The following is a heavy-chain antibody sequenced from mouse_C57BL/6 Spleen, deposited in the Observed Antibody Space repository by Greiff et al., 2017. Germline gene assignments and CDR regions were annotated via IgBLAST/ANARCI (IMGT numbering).Heavy chain of an antibody. CDR1: GYTFTDYS. V-gene: IGHV1-26*01. CDR2: INPNNGGT. J-gene: IGHJ4*01. D-gene: IGHD1-1*01. CDR3: AKLWSYYGSSYVYYAMED. Sequence: EVQLQQSGPELVKPGASVKISCKASGYTFTDYSMNWVKQSHGKSLEWIGDINPNNGGTSYNQKFKGKATLTVDKSSSTAYMELRSLTSEDSADYYCAKLWSYYGSSYVYYAMEDWGQGASVTVSS.